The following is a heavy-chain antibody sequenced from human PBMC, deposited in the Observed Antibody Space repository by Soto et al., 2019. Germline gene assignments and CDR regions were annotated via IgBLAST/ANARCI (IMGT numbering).Heavy chain of an antibody. CDR3: ARGGTRINMVRGPDAFDI. CDR2: IIPIFGTA. J-gene: IGHJ3*02. D-gene: IGHD3-10*01. Sequence: GASVKVSCKASGGTFSSYAISWVRQAPGQGLEWMGGIIPIFGTANYAQKFQGRVTITADESTSTAYMELSSLRSEDTAVYYCARGGTRINMVRGPDAFDIWGQGPMVTV. V-gene: IGHV1-69*13. CDR1: GGTFSSYA.